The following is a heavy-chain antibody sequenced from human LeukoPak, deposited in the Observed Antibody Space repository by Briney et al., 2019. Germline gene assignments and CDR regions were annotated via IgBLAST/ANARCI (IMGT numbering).Heavy chain of an antibody. D-gene: IGHD3-9*01. CDR2: ISSSSGYT. CDR3: ARVVDYYFDY. CDR1: GFTFSDYY. V-gene: IGHV3-11*06. J-gene: IGHJ4*02. Sequence: EPGGSLRLSCAVSGFTFSDYYMSWIRQAPGKGLEWVSYISSSSGYTNYADSVKGRFTISRDNAKNSLYLQMNSLRAEDTAVYYCARVVDYYFDYWGQGTLVTVSS.